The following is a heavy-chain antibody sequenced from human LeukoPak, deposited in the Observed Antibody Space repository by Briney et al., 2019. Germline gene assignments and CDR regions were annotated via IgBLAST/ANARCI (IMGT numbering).Heavy chain of an antibody. CDR1: GFIFGDYA. D-gene: IGHD1-1*01. CDR3: TRDRGAYNLYDY. V-gene: IGHV3-49*03. CDR2: IRSKAYGETA. Sequence: GGSLRLSCEASGFIFGDYAMSWIRQAPGKGLEWVGFIRSKAYGETADYAASVKGRFTISRDDSKAIAYLQMNSLKTEDTAVYHCTRDRGAYNLYDYWGQGTLVTVSS. J-gene: IGHJ4*02.